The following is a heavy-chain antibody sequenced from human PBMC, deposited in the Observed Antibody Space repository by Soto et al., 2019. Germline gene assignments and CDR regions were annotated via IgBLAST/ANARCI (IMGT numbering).Heavy chain of an antibody. V-gene: IGHV3-23*01. Sequence: EVQLLESGGGLVQPGGSLRLSCAASGFTFSNYAMNWVRQAPGKGLEWVSAITSNGGSTYYADSVKGRFNMSRDNSRNTLYLQMSTLRVEDTAVYHCASTRTPGVAGAGDYWGQGTLVTVSS. J-gene: IGHJ4*02. CDR1: GFTFSNYA. D-gene: IGHD6-13*01. CDR3: ASTRTPGVAGAGDY. CDR2: ITSNGGST.